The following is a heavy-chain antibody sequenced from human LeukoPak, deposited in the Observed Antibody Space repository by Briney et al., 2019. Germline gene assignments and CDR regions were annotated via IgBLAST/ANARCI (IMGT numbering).Heavy chain of an antibody. CDR3: ARDRGSYLPGGAFDI. V-gene: IGHV4-59*01. J-gene: IGHJ3*02. CDR1: GVSISSYY. D-gene: IGHD1-26*01. Sequence: SETLSLTCTVSGVSISSYYWSWIRQPPGKGLEWIGYIYYSGSTKYNPSLKSRVTISVDTSKNQFSLKLSSVTAADTAVYYCARDRGSYLPGGAFDIWGQGTMVTVSS. CDR2: IYYSGST.